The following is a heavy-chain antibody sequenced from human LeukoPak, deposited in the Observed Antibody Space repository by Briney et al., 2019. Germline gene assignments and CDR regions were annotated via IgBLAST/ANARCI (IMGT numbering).Heavy chain of an antibody. V-gene: IGHV3-30*04. CDR3: ARDSYCYDSSGYLFDY. D-gene: IGHD3-22*01. CDR1: GFTFSSYA. Sequence: GGSLRLSCAASGFTFSSYAMHWVRQAPGKGLEWVAVISYDGSNKYYADSVKGRFTISRDNSKNTLYLQMNSLRAEDTAVYYCARDSYCYDSSGYLFDYWGQGTLVTVSS. J-gene: IGHJ4*02. CDR2: ISYDGSNK.